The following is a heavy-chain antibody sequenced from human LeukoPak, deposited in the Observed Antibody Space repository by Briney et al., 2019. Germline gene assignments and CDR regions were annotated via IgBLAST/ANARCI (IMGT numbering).Heavy chain of an antibody. Sequence: GGSLRLSCAASGFTFSTYSMNWVRQAPGKGLEWVSSIISSSSYIYYADSVKGRFTISRDNAKNSQYLQMNSLRAEDTAVYYCARDQGYSSGWYYGYWGQGTLVTVSS. CDR3: ARDQGYSSGWYYGY. J-gene: IGHJ4*02. CDR2: IISSSSYI. V-gene: IGHV3-21*01. D-gene: IGHD6-19*01. CDR1: GFTFSTYS.